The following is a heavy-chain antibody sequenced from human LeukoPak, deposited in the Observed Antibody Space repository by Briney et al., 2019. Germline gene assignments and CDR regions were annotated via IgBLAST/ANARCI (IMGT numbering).Heavy chain of an antibody. CDR1: GGSISSYY. D-gene: IGHD3-22*01. J-gene: IGHJ5*02. CDR2: IYYSGST. V-gene: IGHV4-59*01. CDR3: ARGGYFNWFDA. Sequence: SETLSLTCTASGGSISSYYWSWSRQPPGNGLEWSGYIYYSGSTNYNLSLKSRVTISVDTSKNQFSLKLMYVTAADTAVYYCARGGYFNWFDAWGQGPLVTVSS.